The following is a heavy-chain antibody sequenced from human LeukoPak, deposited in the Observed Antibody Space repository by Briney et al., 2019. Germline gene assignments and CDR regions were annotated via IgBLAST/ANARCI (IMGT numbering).Heavy chain of an antibody. J-gene: IGHJ6*03. D-gene: IGHD3-9*01. CDR1: GGSFSGYY. CDR2: INHSGRT. CDR3: ARGGGNLLPYFDPKYYYYMDV. V-gene: IGHV4-34*01. Sequence: SETLSLTCAVYGGSFSGYYCAWIPQPPGKGLEWIGEINHSGRTNYNPSLKSRVTISVDTSKRQFTLKLTSVTAADTAVYYCARGGGNLLPYFDPKYYYYMDVWGKGTTVTVSS.